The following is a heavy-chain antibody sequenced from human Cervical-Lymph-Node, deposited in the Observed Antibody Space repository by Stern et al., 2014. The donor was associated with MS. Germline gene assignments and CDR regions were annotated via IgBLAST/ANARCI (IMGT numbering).Heavy chain of an antibody. J-gene: IGHJ6*02. Sequence: QVQLVESGGGVVQPGRSLSLSCAASGFTFSSYGMHRVRQAPGKGLEWVTLISYDGSNEYYADSVKGRFTIARDKSKNTVYLQMNSLRPEDTAVYYCARPRRPYFFRGNHHYYGMDVWGQGTRVSVSS. D-gene: IGHD2/OR15-2a*01. CDR1: GFTFSSYG. CDR2: ISYDGSNE. V-gene: IGHV3-30*03. CDR3: ARPRRPYFFRGNHHYYGMDV.